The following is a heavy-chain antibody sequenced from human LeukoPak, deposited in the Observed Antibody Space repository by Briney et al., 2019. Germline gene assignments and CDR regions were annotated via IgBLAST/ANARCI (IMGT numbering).Heavy chain of an antibody. V-gene: IGHV4-31*03. J-gene: IGHJ5*02. D-gene: IGHD2-2*01. CDR2: IYYSGST. CDR1: GGSISSGGYY. CDR3: ARTLRYQLRNGRWFDP. Sequence: SQNLSLTCTVSGGSISSGGYYWSWIRQHPGKGLEWIGYIYYSGSTYYNPSLKSRVTISVDTSKNQFSLKLSSVTAADTAVYYCARTLRYQLRNGRWFDPGGQGTLVTVSS.